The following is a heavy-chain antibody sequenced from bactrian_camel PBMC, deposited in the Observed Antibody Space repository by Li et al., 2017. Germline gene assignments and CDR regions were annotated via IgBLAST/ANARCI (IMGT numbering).Heavy chain of an antibody. CDR3: AEGRGSRGEHCYSLNY. Sequence: HVQLVESGGGLVQVGGSLTLPCAASGFSFSNWWMYWVRQAPGKGLEWVDSIYTGGGSTTYYADSVKGRLTISKGNAKNMLYLQMNSLKPEDTAVYYCAEGRGSRGEHCYSLNYWGQGTQVTVS. D-gene: IGHD6*01. J-gene: IGHJ4*01. CDR2: IYTGGGSTT. V-gene: IGHV3S6*01. CDR1: GFSFSNWW.